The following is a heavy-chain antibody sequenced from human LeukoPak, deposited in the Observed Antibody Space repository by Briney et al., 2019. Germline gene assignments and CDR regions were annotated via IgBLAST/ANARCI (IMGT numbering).Heavy chain of an antibody. D-gene: IGHD3-22*01. V-gene: IGHV3-21*01. CDR2: ISSSSIYR. J-gene: IGHJ2*01. Sequence: GGSLRLSCAASGFTFSAYSTNWVRQAPGKGLEWVSSISSSSIYRYYGDSVKGRFTISRDNAKNSLYLQMNSLRAEDTAVFYCARAPVYYDESRGHLKISNWYLDLWGRGTLVTVSS. CDR1: GFTFSAYS. CDR3: ARAPVYYDESRGHLKISNWYLDL.